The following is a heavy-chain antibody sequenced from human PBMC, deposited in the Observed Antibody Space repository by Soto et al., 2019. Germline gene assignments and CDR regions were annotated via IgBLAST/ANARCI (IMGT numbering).Heavy chain of an antibody. J-gene: IGHJ5*02. CDR2: INGDGSNT. V-gene: IGHV3-74*01. Sequence: GGSLRLSCAASGFTFSSDWIHWVRQAPGMGLVWVSRINGDGSNTTYADSVKGRFTISRDNAKNTLYLQMNSLRAEDTAVYYCVTVATHSYNWLDTWGQGTLVTVSS. CDR1: GFTFSSDW. CDR3: VTVATHSYNWLDT. D-gene: IGHD6-6*01.